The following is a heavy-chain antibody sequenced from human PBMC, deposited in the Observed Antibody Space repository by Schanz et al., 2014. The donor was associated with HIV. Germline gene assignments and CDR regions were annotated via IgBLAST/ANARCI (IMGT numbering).Heavy chain of an antibody. CDR1: EFNFSRYN. D-gene: IGHD1-26*01. CDR2: ISFDGNII. Sequence: DVQLVESGKYLVEPGESLRLSCVASEFNFSRYNMNWVRQTPGKGLEWISHISFDGNIIYYADSVQGRFTISRDNAKNSLFLQMASLRDEDTAVYYCARDPSGNYYRYHFDYWGQGSLVTVSS. J-gene: IGHJ4*02. V-gene: IGHV3-48*02. CDR3: ARDPSGNYYRYHFDY.